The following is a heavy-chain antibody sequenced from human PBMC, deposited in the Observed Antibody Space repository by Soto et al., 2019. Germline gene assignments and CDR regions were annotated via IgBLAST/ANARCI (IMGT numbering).Heavy chain of an antibody. Sequence: SETLSLTCAVYGGSFSGYYWSWIRQPPGKGLEWIGEINHSGSTNYNPSLKSRITISVDTSKNQFSLKLSSVTAADTAVYYCARGLLGYCSSTSCYRLDYWGQGTLVTVSS. CDR2: INHSGST. CDR3: ARGLLGYCSSTSCYRLDY. D-gene: IGHD2-2*01. CDR1: GGSFSGYY. J-gene: IGHJ4*02. V-gene: IGHV4-34*01.